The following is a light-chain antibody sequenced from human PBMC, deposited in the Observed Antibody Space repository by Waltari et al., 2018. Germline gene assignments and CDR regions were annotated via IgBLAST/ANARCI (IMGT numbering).Light chain of an antibody. Sequence: QSALTQPASVSGSPGQSITISCTGTSSDIGGYNYVSWYQQHPGKAPKLMIFDVSNRPSCVSNRFSGSKSGNTASLTISGLQAEDEADYYCSSYTSSSTLVFGGGTKLTVL. CDR1: SSDIGGYNY. CDR2: DVS. CDR3: SSYTSSSTLV. J-gene: IGLJ2*01. V-gene: IGLV2-14*03.